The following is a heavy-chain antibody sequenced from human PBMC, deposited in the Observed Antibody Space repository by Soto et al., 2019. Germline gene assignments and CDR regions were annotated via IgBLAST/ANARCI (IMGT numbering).Heavy chain of an antibody. CDR1: GGSFSGYY. CDR2: INHSGST. V-gene: IGHV4-34*01. Sequence: SETLSLTCAVYGGSFSGYYWSWIRQPPGKGLEWIGEINHSGSTNYNSSLKSRVTISVDTSKNQFSLKLSSVTAADTAVYYCARGDIWSGYPYYYYYGMDVWGQGTTVTVSS. CDR3: ARGDIWSGYPYYYYYGMDV. D-gene: IGHD3-3*01. J-gene: IGHJ6*02.